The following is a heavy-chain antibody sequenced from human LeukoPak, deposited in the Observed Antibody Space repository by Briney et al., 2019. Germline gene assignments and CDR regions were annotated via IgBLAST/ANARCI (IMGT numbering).Heavy chain of an antibody. V-gene: IGHV3-74*01. Sequence: PGGSLRLSCAASGFTFNDYWMHWVRQAPGKGLVWISRISTDGSMTVYADSVKGRFTISRDNAKNTLYLQMNSLRADDTAVYYCARGGIDWAYWGQGTLVTVSS. CDR2: ISTDGSMT. D-gene: IGHD3-16*01. J-gene: IGHJ4*02. CDR1: GFTFNDYW. CDR3: ARGGIDWAY.